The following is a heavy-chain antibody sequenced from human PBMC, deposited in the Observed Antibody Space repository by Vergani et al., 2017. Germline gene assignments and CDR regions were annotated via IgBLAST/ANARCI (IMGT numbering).Heavy chain of an antibody. CDR1: GFTLSTYA. J-gene: IGHJ4*02. CDR2: LTGGGGST. CDR3: VKDAGSYENFFDS. D-gene: IGHD1-26*01. V-gene: IGHV3-23*01. Sequence: EVQLLESGGSLKQPGGSVRLSCAASGFTLSTYAMHWVRQATGKGLEWVSALTGGGGSTYYADSFKGRFIISRDTSRDTLYLPMNSLRPDDTATYYCVKDAGSYENFFDSWGQGTLVTVSS.